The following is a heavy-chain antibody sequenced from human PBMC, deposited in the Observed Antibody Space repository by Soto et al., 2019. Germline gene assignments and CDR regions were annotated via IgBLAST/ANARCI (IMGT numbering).Heavy chain of an antibody. D-gene: IGHD3-22*01. CDR2: ISGSAATT. V-gene: IGHV3-23*01. CDR3: ASGRSYYDSSGSYSPPY. CDR1: GFTFSSYA. Sequence: EVQLLESGGGLVQPGGSLRLSCAASGFTFSSYAMNWVRQAPGKGLEWVSAISGSAATTHFADSVKGRFTISRDNSKNTLYLQMNSLRSEDTAVYYCASGRSYYDSSGSYSPPYWGQGTLVTVSS. J-gene: IGHJ4*02.